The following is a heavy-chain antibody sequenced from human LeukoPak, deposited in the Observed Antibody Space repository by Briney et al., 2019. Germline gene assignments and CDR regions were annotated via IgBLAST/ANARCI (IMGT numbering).Heavy chain of an antibody. Sequence: GESLKISCKASGYSFTSYWIGWVRQMPGKGLEWMGIISPGDSDPRYSPSFQGQVTISADKSISTAYLQWSSLKASDTAMYYCVRQVHGGNSGIGYWGQGTLVTVSS. CDR1: GYSFTSYW. CDR3: VRQVHGGNSGIGY. J-gene: IGHJ4*02. D-gene: IGHD4-23*01. V-gene: IGHV5-51*01. CDR2: ISPGDSDP.